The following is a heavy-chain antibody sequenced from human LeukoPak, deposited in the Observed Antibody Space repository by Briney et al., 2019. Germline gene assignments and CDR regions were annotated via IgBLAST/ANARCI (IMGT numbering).Heavy chain of an antibody. CDR3: ARDGLRYFDY. V-gene: IGHV4-59*01. J-gene: IGHJ4*02. CDR2: IYYSGST. Sequence: PSETLSLTCTVSGGSISSYYWSWIRQPPGKGLEWIGYIYYSGSTNYNPSLKSRVTISVDTSKNQFSLKLSSVTAADTAAYYCARDGLRYFDYWGQGTLVTVSS. D-gene: IGHD3-9*01. CDR1: GGSISSYY.